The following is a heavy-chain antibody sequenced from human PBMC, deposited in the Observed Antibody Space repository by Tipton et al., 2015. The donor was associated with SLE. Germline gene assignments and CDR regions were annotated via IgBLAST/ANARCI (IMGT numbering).Heavy chain of an antibody. D-gene: IGHD3-10*01. Sequence: TLSLTCAVYGGSFSGYYWSWIRQPPGKGLEWIGEINHSGSTNYNPSLKSRVTISVDTSKNQFSLKLSSVTAADTAVYYCATHGSGSHDAFDIWGQGTMVTVSS. CDR3: ATHGSGSHDAFDI. CDR1: GGSFSGYY. J-gene: IGHJ3*02. V-gene: IGHV4-34*01. CDR2: INHSGST.